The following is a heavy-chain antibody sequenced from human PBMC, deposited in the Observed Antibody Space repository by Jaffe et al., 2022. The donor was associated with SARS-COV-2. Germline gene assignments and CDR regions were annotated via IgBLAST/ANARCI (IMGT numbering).Heavy chain of an antibody. CDR2: ISYDGSNK. CDR3: AKGEKARGYDFWSGYWGYFDY. CDR1: GFTFSSYG. J-gene: IGHJ4*02. Sequence: QVQLVESGGGVVQPGRSLRLSCAASGFTFSSYGMHWVRQAPGKGLEWVAVISYDGSNKYYADSVKGRFTISRDNSKNTLYLQMNSLRAEDTAVYYCAKGEKARGYDFWSGYWGYFDYWGQGTLVTVSS. V-gene: IGHV3-30*18. D-gene: IGHD3-3*01.